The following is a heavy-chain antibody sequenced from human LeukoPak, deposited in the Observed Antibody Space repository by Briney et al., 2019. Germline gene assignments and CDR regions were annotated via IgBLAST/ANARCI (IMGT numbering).Heavy chain of an antibody. V-gene: IGHV4-59*01. D-gene: IGHD4-17*01. CDR3: ARVLVDYGDYVGFVSPYGMDV. J-gene: IGHJ6*02. CDR1: GGSISSYY. CDR2: IYYSGST. Sequence: SETLSLTCTVSGGSISSYYWSWIRQPPGKGLGWIGYIYYSGSTNYNPSLKSRVTISVDTSKNQFSLKLSSVTAADTAVYYCARVLVDYGDYVGFVSPYGMDVWGQGTTATASS.